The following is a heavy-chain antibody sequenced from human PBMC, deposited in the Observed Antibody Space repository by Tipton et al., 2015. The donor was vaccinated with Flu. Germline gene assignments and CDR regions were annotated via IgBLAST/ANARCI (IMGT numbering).Heavy chain of an antibody. CDR3: ARVIPEFVAGLSY. V-gene: IGHV3-23*01. CDR2: IGGGGATT. J-gene: IGHJ4*02. Sequence: SLRLSCTASGFTFSRSAMSWVRQAPGKGLEWVSAIGGGGATTYFADSVKGRFTISRDNLRNTLSLQMNSLRAEDTAIYYCARVIPEFVAGLSYWGQGALVSASS. D-gene: IGHD6-19*01. CDR1: GFTFSRSA.